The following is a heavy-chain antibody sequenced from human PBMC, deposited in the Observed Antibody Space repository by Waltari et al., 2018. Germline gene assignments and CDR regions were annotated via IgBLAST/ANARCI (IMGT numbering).Heavy chain of an antibody. CDR2: IYYSGST. CDR3: ARDRAHDYFDY. Sequence: QLQLQESGPGMVTPSETLSLTCPVSVGSIISGSYSWARIRQPPGKGLEWIGSIYYSGSTYYNPSLKSRVTISVDTSKNQFSLKLMSVTAADAAVYYCARDRAHDYFDYWGQGTLVTVSS. J-gene: IGHJ4*02. CDR1: VGSIISGSYS. D-gene: IGHD3-3*01. V-gene: IGHV4-39*07.